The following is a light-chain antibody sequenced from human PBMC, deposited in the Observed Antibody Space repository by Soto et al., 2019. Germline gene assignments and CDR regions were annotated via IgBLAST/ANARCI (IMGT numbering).Light chain of an antibody. J-gene: IGKJ1*01. CDR3: MQALQTPWT. V-gene: IGKV2-28*01. CDR1: QSLLHTNGYNY. CDR2: LGS. Sequence: DLVMTQSPLTLPVTPGEPAAISCRSSQSLLHTNGYNYLDWYMQKPGQSPQLLIYLGSNRASGGXDXCSGSGSDTDFTLKISRVEAEDVGVYYCMQALQTPWTFGQGTKVEIK.